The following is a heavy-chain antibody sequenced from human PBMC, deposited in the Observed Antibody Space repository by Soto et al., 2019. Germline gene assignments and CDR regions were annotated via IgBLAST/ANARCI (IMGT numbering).Heavy chain of an antibody. CDR1: GGSFSGYY. D-gene: IGHD3-22*01. V-gene: IGHV4-59*08. Sequence: SETLSLTCAVYGGSFSGYYWSWIRQPPGKGLEWIAFVYYSGTTNYNPSLKSRVTISVDTSKNQFSLKLGSVTAADTAVYYCARLGDYYQTFDYWGQGALVTVSS. CDR3: ARLGDYYQTFDY. J-gene: IGHJ4*01. CDR2: VYYSGTT.